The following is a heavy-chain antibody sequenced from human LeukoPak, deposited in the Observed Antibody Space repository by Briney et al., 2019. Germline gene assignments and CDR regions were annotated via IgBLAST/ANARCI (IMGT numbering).Heavy chain of an antibody. D-gene: IGHD1-26*01. CDR2: ISYDGSNK. V-gene: IGHV3-30*03. Sequence: GRSLRLSCAASGFTFSSYGMHWVRQAPGKGLEWVAVISYDGSNKYYADSVKGRFTISRDNSKNTLYLQMNSLRAEDTAVYYCARAPKFRLVGAPKGPFDPWGQGTLVTVSS. CDR1: GFTFSSYG. J-gene: IGHJ5*02. CDR3: ARAPKFRLVGAPKGPFDP.